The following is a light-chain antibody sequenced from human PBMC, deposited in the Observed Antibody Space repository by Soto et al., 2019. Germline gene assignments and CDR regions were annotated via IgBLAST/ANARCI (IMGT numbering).Light chain of an antibody. CDR3: XHLKSYPIT. Sequence: DIQLTQSPSFLSASVGDRVTITCRASQGISSYLAWYQQKPGKAPKLLIYGASTLQRGVSSRFSGSGSGTEFTLTXSSXXXXXXXXXXXXHLKSYPITFGQGTRLEIK. J-gene: IGKJ5*01. CDR2: GAS. CDR1: QGISSY. V-gene: IGKV1-9*01.